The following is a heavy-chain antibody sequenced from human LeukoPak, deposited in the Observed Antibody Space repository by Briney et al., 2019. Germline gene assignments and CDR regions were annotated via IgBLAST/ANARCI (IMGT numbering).Heavy chain of an antibody. D-gene: IGHD6-19*01. CDR1: GFTFSSYW. CDR3: ARDPLRAVAWELERVDY. CDR2: IKQDGSEK. V-gene: IGHV3-7*01. J-gene: IGHJ4*02. Sequence: PGGSLRLSCAASGFTFSSYWMSWVRQAPGKGLEWVANIKQDGSEKYHVDSVKGRFTISRHNAKNSLYLQMNSLRAEDTAVYYCARDPLRAVAWELERVDYWGQGTLVAVSS.